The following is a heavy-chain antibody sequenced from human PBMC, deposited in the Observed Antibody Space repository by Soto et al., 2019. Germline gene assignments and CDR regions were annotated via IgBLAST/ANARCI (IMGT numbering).Heavy chain of an antibody. CDR1: GFTFGDYA. CDR2: IRSKAYGGTT. CDR3: TRDLLDHPKGDFWSGSLHY. V-gene: IGHV3-49*03. D-gene: IGHD3-3*01. J-gene: IGHJ4*02. Sequence: GGSLRLSCTASGFTFGDYAMSWFRQAPGKGLEWVGFIRSKAYGGTTEYAASVKGRFTISRDDSKSIAYLQMNSLKTEDTAVYYCTRDLLDHPKGDFWSGSLHYWGQGTLVTVSS.